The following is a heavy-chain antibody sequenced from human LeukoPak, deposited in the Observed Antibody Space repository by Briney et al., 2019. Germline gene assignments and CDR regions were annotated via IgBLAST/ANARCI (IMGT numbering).Heavy chain of an antibody. CDR2: IKSKTDGGIT. J-gene: IGHJ4*02. CDR1: GFTFSNAW. CDR3: TTIGSSSPDY. V-gene: IGHV3-15*01. Sequence: PGGSLRLSCAASGFTFSNAWMSWVRQAPGKGLEWVGRIKSKTDGGITDYAAPVKGRFTISRDGSKNTLYLQMNSLKTEDTAVYYCTTIGSSSPDYWGQGTLVTVSS. D-gene: IGHD6-13*01.